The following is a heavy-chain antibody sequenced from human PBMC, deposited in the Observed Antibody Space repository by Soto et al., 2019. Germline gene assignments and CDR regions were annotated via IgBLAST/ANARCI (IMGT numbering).Heavy chain of an antibody. D-gene: IGHD4-17*01. CDR1: GGTLSDYG. J-gene: IGHJ6*02. V-gene: IGHV1-69*13. CDR3: AKNSVTRARVDYYYGLDV. Sequence: GASVKVSCKTSGGTLSDYGISWVRQAPGHGLEWMGGVIPTYSTSNYAPKFHGRVTFTADDSTAYMELSSLKSEDTAVYYCAKNSVTRARVDYYYGLDVWGQGTTVTVSS. CDR2: VIPTYSTS.